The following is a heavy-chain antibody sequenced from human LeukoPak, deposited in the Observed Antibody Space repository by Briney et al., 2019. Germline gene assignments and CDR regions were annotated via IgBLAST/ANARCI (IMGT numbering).Heavy chain of an antibody. V-gene: IGHV3-73*01. Sequence: GGSLRLSCAASGFTFSGSAMHWVRQASGKGLEWVGRIRSKANSYATAYAASVKGRFTISRDDSKNTAYLQMNSLKTEDTAVYYCTRPSTEAGVDYWGQGTLVTVSS. J-gene: IGHJ4*02. D-gene: IGHD6-19*01. CDR3: TRPSTEAGVDY. CDR2: IRSKANSYAT. CDR1: GFTFSGSA.